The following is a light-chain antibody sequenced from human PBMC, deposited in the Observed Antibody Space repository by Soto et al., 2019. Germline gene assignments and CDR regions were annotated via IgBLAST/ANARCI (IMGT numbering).Light chain of an antibody. CDR2: ANN. CDR3: QSYDSSLSGYV. V-gene: IGLV1-40*01. Sequence: VLTQLPSVSGAPGQRVTISCTGSRSNIGAGYDVHWYQQLPGTAPKLLIYANNIRPSGVPGRFSGSKSGTSASLAITGLQAEDEADYYCQSYDSSLSGYVFGTGTKVTVL. CDR1: RSNIGAGYD. J-gene: IGLJ1*01.